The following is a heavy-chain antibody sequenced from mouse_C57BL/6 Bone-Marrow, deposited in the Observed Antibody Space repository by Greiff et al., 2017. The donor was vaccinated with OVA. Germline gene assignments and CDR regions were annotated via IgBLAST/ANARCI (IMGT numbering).Heavy chain of an antibody. J-gene: IGHJ2*01. CDR1: GYAFSSSW. CDR2: IYPGDGDT. CDR3: ARGTTVVAPGGY. V-gene: IGHV1-82*01. Sequence: VQLQQSGPELVKPGASVKISCKASGYAFSSSWMNWVKQRPGKGLEWIGRIYPGDGDTNYNGKFKGKATLTADKSSSTAYMQLSSLSSEDSAVYFCARGTTVVAPGGYWGQGTTLTVSS. D-gene: IGHD1-1*01.